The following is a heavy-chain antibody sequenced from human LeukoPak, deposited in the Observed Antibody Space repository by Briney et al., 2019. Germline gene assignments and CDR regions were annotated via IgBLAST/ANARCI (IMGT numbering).Heavy chain of an antibody. V-gene: IGHV3-53*01. D-gene: IGHD3-22*01. J-gene: IGHJ4*02. CDR3: AKGGYAYYYDSSGLPFDY. CDR2: IYADGGT. CDR1: GFTVSTNF. Sequence: PGGSLRLSCAVSGFTVSTNFMSWVRQAPGRGLEWVSIIYADGGTSYADSVKGRFTISRDNSKNTLYLQMNSLRAEDTAVYYCAKGGYAYYYDSSGLPFDYWGQGTLVTVSS.